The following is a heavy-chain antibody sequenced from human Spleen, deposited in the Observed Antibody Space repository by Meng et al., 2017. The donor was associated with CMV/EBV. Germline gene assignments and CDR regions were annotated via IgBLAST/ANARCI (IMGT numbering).Heavy chain of an antibody. J-gene: IGHJ5*02. CDR2: IITALDIT. CDR1: GGNFSSYV. Sequence: SVKVSCKASGGNFSSYVINWVRQAPGQGLEWMGGIITALDITKNAQKFQGRVTISADKSTSTAYMELRSLRSEDTDVYYCARQMYYYDSSSYYREIDTWGQGTLVTVSS. D-gene: IGHD3-22*01. V-gene: IGHV1-69*10. CDR3: ARQMYYYDSSSYYREIDT.